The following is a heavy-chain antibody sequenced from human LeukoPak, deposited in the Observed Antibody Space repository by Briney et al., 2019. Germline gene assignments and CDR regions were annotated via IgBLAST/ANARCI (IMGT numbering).Heavy chain of an antibody. CDR3: AKTHVGATGGFDY. Sequence: GSLRLSCXASGFTXSTYAMSWVRQAPGKGLEWVSAISGSGGSTYYADSVKGRFTISRDNSKNTLYLQMNSLRAEDTAVYYCAKTHVGATGGFDYWGQGTLVTVSS. CDR1: GFTXSTYA. D-gene: IGHD1-26*01. CDR2: ISGSGGST. J-gene: IGHJ4*02. V-gene: IGHV3-23*01.